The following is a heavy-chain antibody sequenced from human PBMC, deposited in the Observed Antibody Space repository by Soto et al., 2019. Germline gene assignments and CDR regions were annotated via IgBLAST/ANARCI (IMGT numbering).Heavy chain of an antibody. D-gene: IGHD3-16*01. CDR2: IYPGDSDT. V-gene: IGHV5-51*01. J-gene: IGHJ6*02. Sequence: PGESLKISCKGSGYSFTIYWIGWVRQMPGKGLEWMGIIYPGDSDTRYSPSFQGQVTISADKSISTAYLQWSSLKASDTAMYYCARPGEPDYYYYGMDVWGQGTTVTVSS. CDR1: GYSFTIYW. CDR3: ARPGEPDYYYYGMDV.